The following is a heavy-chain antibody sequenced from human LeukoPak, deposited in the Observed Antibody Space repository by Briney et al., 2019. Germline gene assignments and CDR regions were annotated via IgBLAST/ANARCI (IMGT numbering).Heavy chain of an antibody. CDR2: LYYSGSP. J-gene: IGHJ5*02. CDR1: GGSISSYY. CDR3: ARDPVSGGFDG. Sequence: PSDTLSLTCTVSGGSISSYYWIWIRQPPGKGLEWFGYLYYSGSPNYNPSLKCRVTISVDTSKNQFSLKVSSVTAADTAVYYCARDPVSGGFDGWGQGTLVTVSS. D-gene: IGHD3-10*01. V-gene: IGHV4-59*01.